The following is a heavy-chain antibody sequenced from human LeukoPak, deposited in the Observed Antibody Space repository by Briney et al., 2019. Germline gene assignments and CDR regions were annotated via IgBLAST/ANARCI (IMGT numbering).Heavy chain of an antibody. CDR1: GCSISSGGYY. CDR3: ASHSTYSYYGMDV. V-gene: IGHV4-31*03. D-gene: IGHD5/OR15-5a*01. J-gene: IGHJ6*02. CDR2: IYYSGST. Sequence: VKPSQTLSLTCTVSGCSISSGGYYWSWIRQHPGKGLEWIGYIYYSGSTYYNPSLKSRVTISVDTSKNQFSLNLSSVTAADTAVYYCASHSTYSYYGMDVWGQGTSVTVSS.